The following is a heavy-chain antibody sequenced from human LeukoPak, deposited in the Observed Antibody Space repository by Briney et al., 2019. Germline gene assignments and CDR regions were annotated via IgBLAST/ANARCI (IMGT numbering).Heavy chain of an antibody. V-gene: IGHV3-23*01. CDR1: GFTFSSYA. Sequence: PGGSLRLSCAASGFTFSSYAMSWVRQAPGKGLEWVSVINNSGDTTYSADSVKGRFTISRDNSKNTLYLQVSSLRAEDTAVYYCARHMDYFDYWGQGTLVAVSS. CDR2: INNSGDTT. J-gene: IGHJ4*02. CDR3: ARHMDYFDY.